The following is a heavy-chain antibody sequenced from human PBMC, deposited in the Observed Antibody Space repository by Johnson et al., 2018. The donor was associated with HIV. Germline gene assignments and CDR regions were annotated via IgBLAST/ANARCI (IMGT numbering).Heavy chain of an antibody. CDR3: AARIAVADDDAFDI. Sequence: QVQLVESGGGVVRPGGSLRLSCAASGFTFDDYGMSWVRQAPGKGLEWVAFIRYDGSNKYYADSVKGRFTISRDNSKNTLYLQMNSLRAEDTAVYYCAARIAVADDDAFDIWGQGTMVTVSS. CDR1: GFTFDDYG. V-gene: IGHV3-30*02. J-gene: IGHJ3*02. D-gene: IGHD6-19*01. CDR2: IRYDGSNK.